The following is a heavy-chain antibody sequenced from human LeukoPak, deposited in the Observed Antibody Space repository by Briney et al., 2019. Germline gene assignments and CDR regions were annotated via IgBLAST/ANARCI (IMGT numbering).Heavy chain of an antibody. Sequence: GGSLRLSCAASGFTFSCCAMRWVRQAPGKGLEWVSTISGSGDTTYYADSVNGRFTISRDNSRNTLYLQMNSLRAEDTAVYYCAKATPVGAATGADYWGQGTLVTVSS. CDR1: GFTFSCCA. CDR2: ISGSGDTT. D-gene: IGHD6-13*01. J-gene: IGHJ4*02. V-gene: IGHV3-23*01. CDR3: AKATPVGAATGADY.